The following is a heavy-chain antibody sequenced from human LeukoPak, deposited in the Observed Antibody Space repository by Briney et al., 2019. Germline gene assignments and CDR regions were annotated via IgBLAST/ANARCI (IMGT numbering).Heavy chain of an antibody. CDR1: GFTFSSYG. CDR2: ISYDGSNK. Sequence: GRSLRLSCAASGFTFSSYGMHWVRQAPGKGLEWVAVISYDGSNKYYADSVKGRFTISRDNYKNTLYLQMNSLRAEDTAVYYCAKEGPMFYGSGLLYFDYWGQGTLVTVSS. J-gene: IGHJ4*02. V-gene: IGHV3-30*18. D-gene: IGHD3-10*01. CDR3: AKEGPMFYGSGLLYFDY.